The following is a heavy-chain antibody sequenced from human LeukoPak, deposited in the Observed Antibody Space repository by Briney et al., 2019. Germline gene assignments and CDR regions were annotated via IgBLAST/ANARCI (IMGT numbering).Heavy chain of an antibody. CDR3: AKGSKGTYDY. CDR2: IIGNRDST. Sequence: GGSLRLSCVASGFTFSSYVMTWVRQAPGKGLEWVSSIIGNRDSTYYADSVKGRFTISRDNSKNTLYLQMNSLRAEDTAIYYCAKGSKGTYDYWGQGTLVTVSS. J-gene: IGHJ4*02. V-gene: IGHV3-23*01. CDR1: GFTFSSYV.